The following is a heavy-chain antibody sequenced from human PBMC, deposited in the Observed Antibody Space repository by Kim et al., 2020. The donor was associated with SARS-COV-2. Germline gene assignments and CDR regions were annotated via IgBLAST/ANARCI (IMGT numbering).Heavy chain of an antibody. J-gene: IGHJ3*02. CDR1: GGSISSSSYY. Sequence: SETLSLTCTVSGGSISSSSYYWGWIRQPPGKGLEWIGSIYYSGSTYYNPSLKSRVTISVDTSKNQFSLKLSSVTAADTAVYYCARPNYGSGSSFDAFDIWDQGTMVTVSS. CDR2: IYYSGST. D-gene: IGHD3-10*01. CDR3: ARPNYGSGSSFDAFDI. V-gene: IGHV4-39*01.